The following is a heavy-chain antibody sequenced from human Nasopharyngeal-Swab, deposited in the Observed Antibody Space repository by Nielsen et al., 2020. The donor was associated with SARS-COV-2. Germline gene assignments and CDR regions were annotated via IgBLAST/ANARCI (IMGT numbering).Heavy chain of an antibody. CDR2: IKQDGSET. Sequence: GESLKISCAASGFTLGSFWMTWVRQAPGKGLEWVANIKQDGSETYYVDSVKGRFTISRDNAKNSLYLQMNSLRADDTAVYYCARLSGSSWDFDLWGRGTLVTVSS. J-gene: IGHJ2*01. D-gene: IGHD6-13*01. CDR1: GFTLGSFW. V-gene: IGHV3-7*01. CDR3: ARLSGSSWDFDL.